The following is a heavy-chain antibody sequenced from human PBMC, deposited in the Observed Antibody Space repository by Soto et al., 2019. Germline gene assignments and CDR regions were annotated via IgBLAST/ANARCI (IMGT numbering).Heavy chain of an antibody. CDR1: GFTFSSYS. D-gene: IGHD2-2*01. Sequence: GGSLRLSCAASGFTFSSYSMNWVRQAPGKGLEWVSSISSSSSYIYYADSVKGRFTISRDNAKNSLYLQMNSLRAEDTAVYYCARGFCSSTSCYAFDIWGQGTMVTVSS. J-gene: IGHJ3*02. V-gene: IGHV3-21*01. CDR2: ISSSSSYI. CDR3: ARGFCSSTSCYAFDI.